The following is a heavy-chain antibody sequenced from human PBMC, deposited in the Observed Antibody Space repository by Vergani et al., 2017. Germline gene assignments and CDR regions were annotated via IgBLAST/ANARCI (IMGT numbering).Heavy chain of an antibody. CDR1: GFTFSSYG. J-gene: IGHJ6*02. V-gene: IGHV3-30*18. Sequence: QVQLVESGGGVVQPGRSLRLSCAASGFTFSSYGMHWVRQAPGKGLEWVAVISYDGSNKYYADSVKGRFIISRDNSKNTLYLQMNSLRAEDTAVYYCAKVMVRGKPGYGMDVWGQGTTVTVSS. CDR2: ISYDGSNK. CDR3: AKVMVRGKPGYGMDV. D-gene: IGHD3-10*01.